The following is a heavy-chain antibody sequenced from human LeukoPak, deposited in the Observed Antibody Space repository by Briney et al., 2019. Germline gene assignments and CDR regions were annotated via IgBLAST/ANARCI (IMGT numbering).Heavy chain of an antibody. CDR1: GGTFSSYA. J-gene: IGHJ6*02. CDR2: IIPILGIA. D-gene: IGHD6-13*01. V-gene: IGHV1-69*04. CDR3: ARGRGIAGSFYYHYYGMDV. Sequence: SVKVSCKASGGTFSSYAISWVRQAPGQGLEWMGRIIPILGIANYAQKFQGRVTITADKSTSTAYMELSSLRSEDTAVYYCARGRGIAGSFYYHYYGMDVWGQGTTVTVSS.